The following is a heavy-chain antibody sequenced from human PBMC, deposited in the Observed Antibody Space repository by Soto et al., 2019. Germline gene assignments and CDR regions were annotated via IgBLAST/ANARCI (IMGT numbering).Heavy chain of an antibody. CDR2: INYSGST. Sequence: SETLSLTCAVSGGSFSGYYWGWVRQPPGKGLEWVGEINYSGSTNYNPSLKRRVTISVDTSKNQVSLKVTSVTAADTAMYYCARRNYFYDLDVWGQVPTVTFSS. CDR3: ARRNYFYDLDV. CDR1: GGSFSGYY. J-gene: IGHJ6*02. V-gene: IGHV4-34*01.